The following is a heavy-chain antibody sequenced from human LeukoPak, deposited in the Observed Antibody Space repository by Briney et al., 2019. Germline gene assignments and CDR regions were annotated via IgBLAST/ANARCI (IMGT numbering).Heavy chain of an antibody. V-gene: IGHV4-31*03. CDR2: IYYSGST. CDR1: GGSISSGGYY. CDR3: ARVVRRPSAWFDP. Sequence: SETLSLTCTVSGGSISSGGYYWSWIRQHPGKGPEWIGYIYYSGSTYYNPSLKSRVTISVDTSKNQFSLKLSSVTAADTAVYYCARVVRRPSAWFDPWGQGTLVTVSS. D-gene: IGHD3-3*01. J-gene: IGHJ5*02.